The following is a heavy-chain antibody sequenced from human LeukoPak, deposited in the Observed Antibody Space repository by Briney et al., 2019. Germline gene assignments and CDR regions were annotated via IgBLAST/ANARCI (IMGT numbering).Heavy chain of an antibody. CDR3: ATYTQYFGAPGGADY. D-gene: IGHD2-8*02. Sequence: GGSLRLSCAASGFTFSSYSMNWVRQAPGKGLEWVSSITGSSSYIYYADSVKGRFTISRDNAKNSVYLQMTSLGAEDTAVYYCATYTQYFGAPGGADYWGLGTLVTVSS. J-gene: IGHJ4*02. CDR1: GFTFSSYS. V-gene: IGHV3-21*01. CDR2: ITGSSSYI.